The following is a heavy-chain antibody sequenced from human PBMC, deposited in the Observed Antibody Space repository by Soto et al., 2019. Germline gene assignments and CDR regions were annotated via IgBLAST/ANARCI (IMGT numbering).Heavy chain of an antibody. CDR3: ARDLAAAAY. D-gene: IGHD6-13*01. Sequence: ASVKVSCKASGYIFTNYYIHWVRQAPGQGLEWMAIINPLPTSGSTNYAQKFQGRVTVTRDTSTSTVYLELSSLRSDDTAVYYCARDLAAAAYWGQGTQVTVSS. J-gene: IGHJ4*02. V-gene: IGHV1-46*01. CDR1: GYIFTNYY. CDR2: INPLPTSGST.